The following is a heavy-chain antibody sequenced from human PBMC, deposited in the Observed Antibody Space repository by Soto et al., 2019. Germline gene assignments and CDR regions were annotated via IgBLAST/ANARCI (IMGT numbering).Heavy chain of an antibody. CDR3: ARYSSSWYVPFEPFDY. CDR2: INHSGST. J-gene: IGHJ4*02. Sequence: SETLSLTCAVYGGSFSGYYWSWIRQPPGKGLEWIGEINHSGSTNYNPSLKSRVTISVDTSKNQFSLKLSSVTAADTAVYYCARYSSSWYVPFEPFDYWGQGTLVTVSS. CDR1: GGSFSGYY. V-gene: IGHV4-34*01. D-gene: IGHD6-13*01.